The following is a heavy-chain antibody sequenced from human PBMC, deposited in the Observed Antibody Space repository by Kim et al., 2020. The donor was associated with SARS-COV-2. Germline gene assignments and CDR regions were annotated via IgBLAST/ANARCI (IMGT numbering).Heavy chain of an antibody. CDR1: GGTFSSYA. CDR3: ARDYGGNLGHAVAY. V-gene: IGHV1-69*13. CDR2: IIPIFGTA. Sequence: SVKVSCKASGGTFSSYAISWVRQAPGQGLEWMGGIIPIFGTANYAQKFQGRVTITADESTSTAYMELSSLRSEDTAVYYCARDYGGNLGHAVAYWGQGTLVTVSS. D-gene: IGHD4-17*01. J-gene: IGHJ4*02.